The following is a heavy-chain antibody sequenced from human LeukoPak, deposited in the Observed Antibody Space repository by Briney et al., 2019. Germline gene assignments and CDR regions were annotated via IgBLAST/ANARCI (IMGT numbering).Heavy chain of an antibody. CDR2: IYGSGTT. V-gene: IGHV4-4*07. D-gene: IGHD5-18*01. J-gene: IGHJ4*02. CDR1: AGSINPYY. CDR3: ARDQGYTYGQTHYFDF. Sequence: SETLSLTCTVPAGSINPYYWSWIRQSAEKGLEWIGRIYGSGTTKYNPSLQSRVAMSVDMSKNQFSLNLASVTAADTAVYYCARDQGYTYGQTHYFDFWGQGILVTVSS.